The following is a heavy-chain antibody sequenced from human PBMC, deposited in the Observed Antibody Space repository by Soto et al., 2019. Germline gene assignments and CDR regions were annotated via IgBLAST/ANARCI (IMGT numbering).Heavy chain of an antibody. CDR1: GGSISSYY. V-gene: IGHV4-59*01. CDR3: ARAPDHYYYYYMDV. J-gene: IGHJ6*03. CDR2: IYYSGST. Sequence: SETLSLTCTVSGGSISSYYWSWIRQPPGKGLEWIGYIYYSGSTNYNPSLKSRVTISVDTSKNQFSLKLSSVTAADTAVYYCARAPDHYYYYYMDVWGKGTTVTVSS.